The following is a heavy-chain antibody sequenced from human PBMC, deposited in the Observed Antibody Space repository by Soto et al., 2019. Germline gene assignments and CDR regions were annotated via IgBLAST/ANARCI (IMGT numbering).Heavy chain of an antibody. CDR1: GGSISSYY. CDR3: ARGTGYCSSTSCYMGYYYYYMDV. Sequence: SETLSLTCTVSGGSISSYYWSWIRQPPGKGLEWIGYIYYSGSTNYNPSLKSRVTISVDTSKNQFSLKLSSVTAADTAVYYCARGTGYCSSTSCYMGYYYYYMDVWGKGTTVTVSS. J-gene: IGHJ6*03. D-gene: IGHD2-2*02. V-gene: IGHV4-59*01. CDR2: IYYSGST.